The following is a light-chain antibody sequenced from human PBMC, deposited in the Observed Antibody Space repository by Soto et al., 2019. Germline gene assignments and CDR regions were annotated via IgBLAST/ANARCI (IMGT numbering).Light chain of an antibody. CDR3: CSYAGSYTYV. J-gene: IGLJ1*01. V-gene: IGLV2-11*01. CDR1: NSDVGGYNF. Sequence: QSVLTQPRSVSGSPGQSVTISCTGTNSDVGGYNFVSWYQQHPGKAPKLMIYDVSMRPSGVPHRFSGSKSGNRASLTISGLQAEDEADYFCCSYAGSYTYVFGSGTKVTVL. CDR2: DVS.